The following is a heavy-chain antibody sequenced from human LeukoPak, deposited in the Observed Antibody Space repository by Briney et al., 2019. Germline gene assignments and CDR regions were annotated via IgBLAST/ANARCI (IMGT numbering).Heavy chain of an antibody. V-gene: IGHV3-7*03. J-gene: IGHJ6*02. Sequence: GGSLRLSCAASGFTFSSYWMSWVRQAPGKGLEWVANIKQGGSEKYYVDSVKGRFTIFRDNAKNSLYLQMNSLRAEDTAVYYCARAYSSSSSYYYYGMDVWGQGATVTVSS. CDR1: GFTFSSYW. CDR3: ARAYSSSSSYYYYGMDV. D-gene: IGHD6-6*01. CDR2: IKQGGSEK.